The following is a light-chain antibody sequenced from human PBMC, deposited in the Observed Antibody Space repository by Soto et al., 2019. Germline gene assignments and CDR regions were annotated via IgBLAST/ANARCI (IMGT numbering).Light chain of an antibody. CDR1: QSVSSSY. CDR3: QQYGSAPLT. CDR2: GAS. Sequence: DIVLTQSPGTLSLSPGERATLSCRASQSVSSSYLAWYQQKPGQAPRLRIYGASIRATGIPDRFSGSGSGTDFTLTISRLEPEDFAVYYCQQYGSAPLTFGGGTKVEIK. V-gene: IGKV3-20*01. J-gene: IGKJ4*02.